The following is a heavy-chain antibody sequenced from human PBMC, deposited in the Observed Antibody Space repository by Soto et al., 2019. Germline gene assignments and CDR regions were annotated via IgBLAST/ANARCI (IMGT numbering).Heavy chain of an antibody. Sequence: QVQLVESGGGVVQPGRSLRLSCAASGFTFSSYGMHWVRQAPGKGLEWVAVIWYDGSNKYYADSVKGRFTISRDNSKNTLYLQMNSLRAGDRAVYYGARDRSGYYGGGDYWGQGTLVTVSS. V-gene: IGHV3-33*01. J-gene: IGHJ4*02. CDR3: ARDRSGYYGGGDY. CDR1: GFTFSSYG. D-gene: IGHD3-22*01. CDR2: IWYDGSNK.